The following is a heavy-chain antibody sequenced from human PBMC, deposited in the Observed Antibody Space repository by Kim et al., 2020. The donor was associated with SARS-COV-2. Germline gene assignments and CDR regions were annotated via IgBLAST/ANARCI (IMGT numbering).Heavy chain of an antibody. Sequence: SETLSLTCSVSGASIISGYYWNWIRQSPGRGLEWIGSIFSSGTTNYNPSLKSRITISSDRSRNRFSLTLTSATAVNTAIYYCARDGALKIGHRWGTSMGWCDPWGQGTLVSVSS. V-gene: IGHV4-61*01. J-gene: IGHJ5*02. D-gene: IGHD2-2*01. CDR3: ARDGALKIGHRWGTSMGWCDP. CDR1: GASIISGYY. CDR2: IFSSGTT.